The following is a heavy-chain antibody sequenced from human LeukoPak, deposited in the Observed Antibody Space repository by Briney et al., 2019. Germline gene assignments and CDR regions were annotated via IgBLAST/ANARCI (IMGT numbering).Heavy chain of an antibody. CDR2: ISRSSSTI. V-gene: IGHV3-48*02. CDR1: GPTFSTFS. CDR3: ARGYCSGGSCYSDY. Sequence: GGSRRLSCAAPGPTFSTFSMHWARKAPGKGLDWESSISRSSSTIYYADSVKGRFTISRDNAKNSLYLQMNSLRDEDTAVYYCARGYCSGGSCYSDYWGQGTLVTVSS. D-gene: IGHD2-15*01. J-gene: IGHJ4*02.